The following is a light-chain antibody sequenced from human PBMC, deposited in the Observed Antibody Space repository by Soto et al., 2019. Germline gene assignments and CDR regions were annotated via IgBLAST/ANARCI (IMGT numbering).Light chain of an antibody. J-gene: IGKJ1*01. Sequence: EIVMTQSPATLSVSPWERATLSCRASQSVSSNLAWSQQKPGQAPRLLIYGASPRATGIPARFSGSGSGTEFTLTISSLQSEDFEVYYCQQYNNWSAWTFGQGTKVEIK. V-gene: IGKV3-15*01. CDR2: GAS. CDR3: QQYNNWSAWT. CDR1: QSVSSN.